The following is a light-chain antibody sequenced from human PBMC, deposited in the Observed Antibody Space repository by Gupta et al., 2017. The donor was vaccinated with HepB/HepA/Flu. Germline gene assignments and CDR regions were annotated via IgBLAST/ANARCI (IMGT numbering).Light chain of an antibody. CDR1: SSDVGGYNY. V-gene: IGLV2-14*03. Sequence: QSALTQPASVSGSPGQSITISCTGTSSDVGGYNYVSWYQQHPGKAPELIIYDVTKRPSGVSYRFSGSKSGNTASLTISGLQAEDEADYYCSSYTSSTTLVFGGGTKLTVL. CDR3: SSYTSSTTLV. CDR2: DVT. J-gene: IGLJ2*01.